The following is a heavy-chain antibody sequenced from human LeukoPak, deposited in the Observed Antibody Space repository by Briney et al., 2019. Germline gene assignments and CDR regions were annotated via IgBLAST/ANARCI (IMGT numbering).Heavy chain of an antibody. J-gene: IGHJ6*03. D-gene: IGHD4-17*01. CDR1: GCPISSYH. CDR3: ARDSTTVIGNNYYYHMDV. Sequence: SETLPLTFPFSGCPISSYHCSWIRQPACKGLEGIGRIYTTGSTYDNPSLKSRVTMSVDPSKNQYSLMLSSVTDADTDVYYCARDSTTVIGNNYYYHMDVWGKGTTVTVSS. V-gene: IGHV4-4*07. CDR2: IYTTGST.